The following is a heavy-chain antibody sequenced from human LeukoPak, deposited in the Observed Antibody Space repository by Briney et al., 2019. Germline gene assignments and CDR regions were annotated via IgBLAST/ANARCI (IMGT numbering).Heavy chain of an antibody. CDR2: INPNSGGT. Sequence: ASVKVSCKASGYTFTGYYMHWVRQAPGQGLEWMGRINPNSGGTNYAQKFQGRVTMTRDTSISTAYMELSRLGSDDTAVYYCARERSGGDFWSGSSMDVWGKGTTVTVSS. J-gene: IGHJ6*04. D-gene: IGHD3-3*01. CDR3: ARERSGGDFWSGSSMDV. V-gene: IGHV1-2*06. CDR1: GYTFTGYY.